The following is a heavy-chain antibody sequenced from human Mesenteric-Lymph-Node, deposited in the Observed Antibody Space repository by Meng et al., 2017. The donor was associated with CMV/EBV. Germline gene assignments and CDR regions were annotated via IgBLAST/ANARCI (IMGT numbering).Heavy chain of an antibody. CDR3: IRDLVGNRDD. V-gene: IGHV3-74*01. CDR1: GFTFTSYW. J-gene: IGHJ4*02. D-gene: IGHD5-24*01. Sequence: VESACRLVQPGRSRRLSCVESGFTFTSYWMHWARQDPGEGLVGVSRINTDGSITSYADSVKSRFTISRDNAKNKLYLQMSDLRADDSAVYYCIRDLVGNRDDWGQGTLVTVSS. CDR2: INTDGSIT.